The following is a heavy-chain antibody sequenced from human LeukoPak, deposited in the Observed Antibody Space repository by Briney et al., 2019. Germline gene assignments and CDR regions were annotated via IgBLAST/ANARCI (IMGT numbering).Heavy chain of an antibody. V-gene: IGHV3-30*04. CDR1: GFTFSSYA. Sequence: AGSLSLSCAASGFTFSSYAMHWVRQAPGKGLEWVAVISYDGSNKYYADCVEGRFTISRDNSENPLYLKMTSLRAENTAVYYWARDRIVVVVADLHVGFDHWGQGTLVTAAS. CDR3: ARDRIVVVVADLHVGFDH. CDR2: ISYDGSNK. J-gene: IGHJ5*02. D-gene: IGHD2-15*01.